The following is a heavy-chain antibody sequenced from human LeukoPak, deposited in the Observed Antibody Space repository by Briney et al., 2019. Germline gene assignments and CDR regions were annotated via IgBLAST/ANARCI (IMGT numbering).Heavy chain of an antibody. Sequence: RGSLRLSCAASGFTFSDHYLNWIRQAPGKGLEWVSYISSTSIYTYYAHSVKGRFTISTDNAKNSLYLQMNSLRAEDTAVYYCARGTYRGEKYYDTTWGPFDIWGQGALVFVSS. CDR3: ARGTYRGEKYYDTTWGPFDI. V-gene: IGHV3-11*06. CDR2: ISSTSIYT. CDR1: GFTFSDHY. J-gene: IGHJ3*02. D-gene: IGHD2/OR15-2a*01.